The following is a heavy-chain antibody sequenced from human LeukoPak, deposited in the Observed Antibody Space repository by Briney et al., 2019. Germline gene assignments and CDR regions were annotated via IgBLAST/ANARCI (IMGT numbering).Heavy chain of an antibody. CDR2: IYHSGST. J-gene: IGHJ6*03. CDR3: ARVPRSYYYYYYMDV. CDR1: GGSISSGGYY. V-gene: IGHV4-30-2*01. Sequence: SETLSPTCTVSGGSISSGGYYWSWIRQPPGKGLEWIGYIYHSGSTYYNPSLKSRVTISVDRSKNQFSLKLSSVAAADTAVYYCARVPRSYYYYYYMDVWGKGTTVTVSS.